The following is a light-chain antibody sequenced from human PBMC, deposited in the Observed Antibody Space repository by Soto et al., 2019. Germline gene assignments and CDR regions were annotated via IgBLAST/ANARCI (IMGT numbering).Light chain of an antibody. V-gene: IGLV2-14*01. CDR2: EVN. CDR1: SSDVGGYNY. Sequence: QSALTQPASVSGSPGQSITISCTGTSSDVGGYNYVSWYQQHPGKAPKLMIYEVNNRPSGVSNRFSGSKSGNTASLTISGLQAEDEADYYCSSYTTSNSFVVFGGGTKVTVL. J-gene: IGLJ2*01. CDR3: SSYTTSNSFVV.